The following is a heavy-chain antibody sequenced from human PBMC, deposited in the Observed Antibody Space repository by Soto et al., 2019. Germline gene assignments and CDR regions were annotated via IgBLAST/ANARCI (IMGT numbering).Heavy chain of an antibody. CDR3: ARNGAKLERPYYYYYYYMDV. CDR2: INHSGST. CDR1: GGSFSGYY. D-gene: IGHD1-1*01. J-gene: IGHJ6*03. V-gene: IGHV4-34*01. Sequence: SETLSLTCAVYGGSFSGYYWSWIRQPPGKGLEWIGEINHSGSTNYNPSLKSRVTISVDTSKNQFSLKLSSVTAADTAVYYCARNGAKLERPYYYYYYYMDVWGKGTTVTVSS.